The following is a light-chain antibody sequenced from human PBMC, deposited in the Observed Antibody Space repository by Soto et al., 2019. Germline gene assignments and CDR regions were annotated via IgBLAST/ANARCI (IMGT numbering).Light chain of an antibody. CDR1: QGISSY. CDR3: QKYNSVPPA. J-gene: IGKJ5*01. V-gene: IGKV1-27*01. Sequence: DIQMTQSPSSLSASVGDRVTITCRASQGISSYLAWYQQKPGKVPKLLIYAASTLQSGDPSRFSGSGSGTDFTLTISSLQPEDVATYYCQKYNSVPPAFGQGTRLEIK. CDR2: AAS.